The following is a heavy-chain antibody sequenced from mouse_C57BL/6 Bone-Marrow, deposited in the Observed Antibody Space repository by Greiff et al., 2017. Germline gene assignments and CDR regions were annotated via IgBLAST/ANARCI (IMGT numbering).Heavy chain of an antibody. CDR1: GYTFTNYW. Sequence: VQLQQPGAELVKPGPSVKLSCKASGYTFTNYWMHWVKQRPGQGLEWIGMMHPNGGSPDYNEKFKSEATLSVDKSSRTAYMELSSLTSEDSAVYYCARSYDYDDYTMDYWGQGTSVTVSS. CDR2: MHPNGGSP. J-gene: IGHJ4*01. V-gene: IGHV1-64*01. CDR3: ARSYDYDDYTMDY. D-gene: IGHD2-4*01.